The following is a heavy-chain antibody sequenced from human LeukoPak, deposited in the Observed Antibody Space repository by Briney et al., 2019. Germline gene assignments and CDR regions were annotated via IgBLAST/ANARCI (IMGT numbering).Heavy chain of an antibody. D-gene: IGHD6-6*01. CDR3: ARDRSSPYYFDY. Sequence: GGSLRLSCAASGFTFSSYSMNWVRQAPGKGLEWVSSISSSSSYIYYADSVKGRFTISRDNAKNSLYLQMNSLRAEDTAVYYCARDRSSPYYFDYWGQGTLVTVSS. CDR2: ISSSSSYI. V-gene: IGHV3-21*01. J-gene: IGHJ4*02. CDR1: GFTFSSYS.